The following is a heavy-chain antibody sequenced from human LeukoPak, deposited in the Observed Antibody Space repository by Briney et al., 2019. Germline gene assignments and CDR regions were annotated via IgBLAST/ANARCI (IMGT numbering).Heavy chain of an antibody. CDR1: GFTFSNFW. D-gene: IGHD4-11*01. CDR2: IKQDGSEK. CDR3: ARETREMTTVTTVHWFDP. J-gene: IGHJ5*02. V-gene: IGHV3-7*01. Sequence: GGSLRLSCTASGFTFSNFWMTWIRQAPGKGLEWVANIKQDGSEKYYVDSVKGRFTISRDNAKNSLYLQMNSLRAEDTAVYYCARETREMTTVTTVHWFDPWGQGTLVTVSS.